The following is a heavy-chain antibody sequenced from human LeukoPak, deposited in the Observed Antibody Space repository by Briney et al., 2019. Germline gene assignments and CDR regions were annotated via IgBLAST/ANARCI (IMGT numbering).Heavy chain of an antibody. V-gene: IGHV4-34*01. CDR2: INHSGST. CDR1: GGSFSGYY. D-gene: IGHD1-1*01. J-gene: IGHJ6*03. Sequence: PSETLSLTCAVYGGSFSGYYWSWIRQPPGKGLEWIGEINHSGSTNYNPSLKSRVTISVDTSKNQFSLKLSSVTAADTAVYYCARPYNPGYYYMDVWGKGTTVTVSS. CDR3: ARPYNPGYYYMDV.